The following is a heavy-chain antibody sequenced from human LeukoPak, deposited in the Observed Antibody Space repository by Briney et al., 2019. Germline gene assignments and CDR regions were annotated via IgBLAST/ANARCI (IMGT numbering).Heavy chain of an antibody. CDR3: AREYRDWNGVPPYFDY. Sequence: GSLRLSCAASGFTFSDYAMSWVRQAPGKGLEWVSDISGSADSTYYADSVKGRFTISRDNAKNSLYLQMNSLRAEDTAVYYCAREYRDWNGVPPYFDYWGQGTLVTVSS. J-gene: IGHJ4*02. D-gene: IGHD1-1*01. V-gene: IGHV3-23*01. CDR1: GFTFSDYA. CDR2: ISGSADST.